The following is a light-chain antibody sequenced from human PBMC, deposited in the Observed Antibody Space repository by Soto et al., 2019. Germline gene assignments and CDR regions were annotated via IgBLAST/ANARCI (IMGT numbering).Light chain of an antibody. V-gene: IGKV3-20*01. CDR3: QQYGASVT. CDR2: GAS. J-gene: IGKJ3*01. Sequence: EIVLTQSPGTLSLSPGEGATLSCRASQGVSSSYLAWYQHKPGQAPRLLIYGASSRASGIPDRFSGSGSGTDFTRTINRLAPEDFAVYYCQQYGASVTFGPGTKVDLK. CDR1: QGVSSSY.